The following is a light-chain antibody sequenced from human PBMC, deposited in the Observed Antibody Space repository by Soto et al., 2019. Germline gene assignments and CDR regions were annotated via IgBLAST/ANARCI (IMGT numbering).Light chain of an antibody. V-gene: IGLV2-11*02. CDR1: SSDVGGYNH. CDR2: DVS. Sequence: QSALTQPRSVSGSPGQSITISCTGTSSDVGGYNHVSWYQQHPGKAPKFILYDVSERPSGVPDRFSGSNSGNTASLTISGLQSEYEDDYYGCSYAGSYTWVYVGGTKVTVL. J-gene: IGLJ3*02. CDR3: CSYAGSYTWV.